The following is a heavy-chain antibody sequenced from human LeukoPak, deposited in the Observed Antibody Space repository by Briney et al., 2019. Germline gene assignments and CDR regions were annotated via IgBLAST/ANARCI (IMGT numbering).Heavy chain of an antibody. CDR3: ARFYQVVMDTFDI. CDR2: IHHSGSI. Sequence: SETLSLTCAVSGVSISSNLWWTWVRQPPGKGLEWIAEIHHSGSINYNPSLKSRVTISVDKAKNQFSLKLSSVTAADTAVYYCARFYQVVMDTFDIWGQGTMFTVSS. D-gene: IGHD3-22*01. V-gene: IGHV4-4*02. CDR1: GVSISSNLW. J-gene: IGHJ3*02.